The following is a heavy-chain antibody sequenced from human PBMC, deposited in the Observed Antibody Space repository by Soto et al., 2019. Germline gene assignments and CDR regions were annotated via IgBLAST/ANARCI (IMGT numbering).Heavy chain of an antibody. Sequence: GGSLRLSCAASGFTFSSYAMHWVRQAPGKGLEWVAVISYDGSNKYYADSVKGRFTISRDNSKNTLYLQMNSLRAEDTAVYYCARGRVVRDAFDIWGQGTMVTVSS. CDR3: ARGRVVRDAFDI. CDR1: GFTFSSYA. J-gene: IGHJ3*02. CDR2: ISYDGSNK. V-gene: IGHV3-30-3*01. D-gene: IGHD3-22*01.